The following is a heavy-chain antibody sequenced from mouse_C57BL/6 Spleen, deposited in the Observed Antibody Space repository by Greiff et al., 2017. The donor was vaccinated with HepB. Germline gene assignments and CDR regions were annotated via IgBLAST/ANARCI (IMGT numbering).Heavy chain of an antibody. D-gene: IGHD2-12*01. CDR1: GYTFTSYW. J-gene: IGHJ4*01. V-gene: IGHV1-50*01. CDR2: IDPSDSYT. CDR3: ARAGYDVGYAMDY. Sequence: QVQLQQPGAELVKPGASVKLSCKASGYTFTSYWMQWVKQRPGQGLEWIGEIDPSDSYTNYNQKFKGKATLTVDTSSSTAYMQLSSLTSEDSAVYYCARAGYDVGYAMDYWGQGTSVTVSS.